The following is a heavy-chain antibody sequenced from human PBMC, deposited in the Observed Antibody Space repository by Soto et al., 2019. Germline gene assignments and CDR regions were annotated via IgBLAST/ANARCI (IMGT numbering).Heavy chain of an antibody. CDR3: ANILRRDGYEGLFAY. J-gene: IGHJ4*02. CDR1: GGTFSSYA. CDR2: IIPIFGTA. D-gene: IGHD5-12*01. V-gene: IGHV1-69*06. Sequence: QVQLVQSGAEVKKPGSSVKVSCKASGGTFSSYAISWVRQAPGQGLEWMGGIIPIFGTANYAQKFQGRVTITADKSTNTAYMELSSVRSGDRAVYYCANILRRDGYEGLFAYWARGTLVTVSP.